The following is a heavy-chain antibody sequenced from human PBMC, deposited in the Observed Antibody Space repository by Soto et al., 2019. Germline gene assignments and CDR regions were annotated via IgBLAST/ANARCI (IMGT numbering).Heavy chain of an antibody. Sequence: GGSLRLSCAASGFTFSSYGMHWVRQAPGKGLEWVAVIWYDGSNKYYADSVKGRFTISRDNSKNTLYLQMNSLRAEDTAVYYCARVCLEGHRYDYYYYGMDVWGKGTTVTVSS. CDR2: IWYDGSNK. J-gene: IGHJ6*04. CDR1: GFTFSSYG. V-gene: IGHV3-30*19. D-gene: IGHD3-3*01. CDR3: ARVCLEGHRYDYYYYGMDV.